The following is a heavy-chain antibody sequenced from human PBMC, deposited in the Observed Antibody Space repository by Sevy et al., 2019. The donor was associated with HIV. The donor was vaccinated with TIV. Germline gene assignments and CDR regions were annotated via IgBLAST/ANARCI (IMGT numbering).Heavy chain of an antibody. CDR1: GGSISSGNYY. J-gene: IGHJ5*02. D-gene: IGHD6-6*01. V-gene: IGHV4-30-4*01. CDR2: ISYTGNT. Sequence: SETLSLTCTVSGGSISSGNYYWHWIRQPPGKGLEWIGYISYTGNTYYNPSLKSPVTISVDTSNNQFSLRLTSVTAADTAVYYCARDATESTRSSVWFDPWGQGTLVTVSS. CDR3: ARDATESTRSSVWFDP.